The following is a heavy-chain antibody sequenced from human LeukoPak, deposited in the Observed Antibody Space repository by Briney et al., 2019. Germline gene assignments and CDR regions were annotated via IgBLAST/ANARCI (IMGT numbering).Heavy chain of an antibody. D-gene: IGHD3-9*01. Sequence: GGSLRLTCAASGFTFSSYWMSWVRQAPGKGLEWVANIKQDGSEKYYVDSVKGRFTISRDNAKNSLYLQMNSLRAEDTAVYYCAREGNILTGYTSPFDYWGKETLVTVSS. CDR3: AREGNILTGYTSPFDY. V-gene: IGHV3-7*01. CDR2: IKQDGSEK. CDR1: GFTFSSYW. J-gene: IGHJ4*02.